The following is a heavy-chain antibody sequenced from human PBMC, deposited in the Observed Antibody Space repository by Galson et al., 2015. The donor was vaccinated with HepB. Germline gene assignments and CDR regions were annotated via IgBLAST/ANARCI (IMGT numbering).Heavy chain of an antibody. CDR3: AKAYYYDSSGYFDY. Sequence: SLRLSCAASGFTVSSNYMSWVRQAPGKGLEWVSVIYSGGSTYYADSVKGRFTISRDNSKNTLYLQMNSLRAEDTAVYYCAKAYYYDSSGYFDYWGQGTLVTVSS. CDR2: IYSGGST. D-gene: IGHD3-22*01. CDR1: GFTVSSNY. V-gene: IGHV3-53*05. J-gene: IGHJ4*02.